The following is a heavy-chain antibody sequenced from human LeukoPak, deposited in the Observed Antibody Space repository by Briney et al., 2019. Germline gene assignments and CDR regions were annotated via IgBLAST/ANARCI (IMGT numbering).Heavy chain of an antibody. CDR1: GGTFSSYA. D-gene: IGHD1-7*01. Sequence: SVKVSCKASGGTFSSYAISWVRQAPGHGLEWMGGIIPIFGTANYAQKFQGRVTITADKSTSTAYMELSSLRSEDTAVYYCARDDPITGTTGWFDPWGQGTLVTVSS. V-gene: IGHV1-69*06. CDR3: ARDDPITGTTGWFDP. CDR2: IIPIFGTA. J-gene: IGHJ5*02.